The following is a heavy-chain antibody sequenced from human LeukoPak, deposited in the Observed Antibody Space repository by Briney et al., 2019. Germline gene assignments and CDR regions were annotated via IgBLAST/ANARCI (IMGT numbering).Heavy chain of an antibody. CDR1: GFTFSDYY. CDR3: ARDTLILTMVRGVPSYYYYYMDV. J-gene: IGHJ6*03. Sequence: GGSLRLSCAASGFTFSDYYMSWIRQAPGKGLEWVSYISSSGSTIYYADSVKGRFTISRDNAKNSLYLQMNSLRAEDTAVYYCARDTLILTMVRGVPSYYYYYMDVWGKGTTVTVSS. V-gene: IGHV3-11*01. CDR2: ISSSGSTI. D-gene: IGHD3-10*01.